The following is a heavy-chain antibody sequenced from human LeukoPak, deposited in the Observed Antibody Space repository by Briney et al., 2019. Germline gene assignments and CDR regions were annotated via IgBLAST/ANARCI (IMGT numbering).Heavy chain of an antibody. D-gene: IGHD2-21*02. J-gene: IGHJ5*02. CDR1: GFTFSSYS. Sequence: PGGSLRLSCAVSGFTFSSYSMNWVRQAPGKGLEWVSSISSSSKYIYDADSVKGRFTVSRDNAKNSLYLQMNSLRAEDTAVHYCARDYLYCGGDCFVGAWGQGTLVTVSS. V-gene: IGHV3-21*01. CDR2: ISSSSKYI. CDR3: ARDYLYCGGDCFVGA.